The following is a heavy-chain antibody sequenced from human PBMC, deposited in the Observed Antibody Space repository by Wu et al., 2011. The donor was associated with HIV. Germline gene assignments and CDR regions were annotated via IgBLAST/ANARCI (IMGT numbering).Heavy chain of an antibody. D-gene: IGHD6-6*01. CDR2: IIPIFGTA. CDR1: GYTFTSKG. Sequence: QVQLVQSGAEVKKPGSSVKVSCKASGYTFTSKGISWVRQAPGQGLEWMGGIIPIFGTANYAQKFQGRVTITADKSTSTAYMELSSLRSEDTAVYYCARSHIAARPLWWFDPGAREPWSPSPQ. V-gene: IGHV1-69*14. CDR3: ARSHIAARPLWWFDP. J-gene: IGHJ5*02.